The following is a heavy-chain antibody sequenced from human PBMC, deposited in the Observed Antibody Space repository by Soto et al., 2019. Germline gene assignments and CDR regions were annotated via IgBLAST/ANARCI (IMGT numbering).Heavy chain of an antibody. V-gene: IGHV1-2*04. Sequence: GASVKVSCKASGYTFTGYYMHWVRQAPGQGLEWMGWINPNSGGTNYAQKFQGWVTMTRDTSISTAYMELSRLRSDDTAVYYCARNGDMVRGVALDYWGQGTLVTVSS. CDR3: ARNGDMVRGVALDY. CDR1: GYTFTGYY. J-gene: IGHJ4*02. CDR2: INPNSGGT. D-gene: IGHD3-10*01.